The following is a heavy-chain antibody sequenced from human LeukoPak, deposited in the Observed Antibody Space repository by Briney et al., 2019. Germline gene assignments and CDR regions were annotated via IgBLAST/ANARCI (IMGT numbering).Heavy chain of an antibody. Sequence: ASVKVSCKASGYTFTSYGISWVRQAPGQGLEWMGWISAYNGNTNYAQKLQGRVTMTTDTSTSTAYMELGSLRSDDTAVYYCARDDGYYDSSGSYWFDPWGQGTLVNVSS. CDR3: ARDDGYYDSSGSYWFDP. J-gene: IGHJ5*02. D-gene: IGHD3-22*01. CDR1: GYTFTSYG. V-gene: IGHV1-18*01. CDR2: ISAYNGNT.